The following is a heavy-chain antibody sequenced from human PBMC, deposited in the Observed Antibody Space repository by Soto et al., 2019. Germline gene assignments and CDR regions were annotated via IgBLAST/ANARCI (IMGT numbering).Heavy chain of an antibody. Sequence: PSETLSLTCAVYGGSFSGYYWSWIRQPPGKGLEWIGEINHSGSTNYNPSLKSRVTISVDTSKNQFSLKLSSVTAAGTAVYYCAREGRYYGSGSYYPRRYYYYMDVWGKGTTVTVSS. D-gene: IGHD3-10*01. V-gene: IGHV4-34*01. CDR1: GGSFSGYY. CDR3: AREGRYYGSGSYYPRRYYYYMDV. CDR2: INHSGST. J-gene: IGHJ6*03.